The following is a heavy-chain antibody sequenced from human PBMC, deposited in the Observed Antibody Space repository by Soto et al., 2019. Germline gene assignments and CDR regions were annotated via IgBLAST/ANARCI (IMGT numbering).Heavy chain of an antibody. CDR1: GFTFSNYA. V-gene: IGHV3-23*01. CDR3: AKRPLTAAGFDY. CDR2: ITGSGGGT. D-gene: IGHD6-13*01. J-gene: IGHJ4*02. Sequence: EVQLLESGGGLVQPGGSLRLSCAASGFTFSNYAMTWVSQAPGKGLEWVSVITGSGGGTYFVDSVKGRFTISRDNSKNTLYLRMNSLRAEDTAVYYCAKRPLTAAGFDYWGQGTLVTVSS.